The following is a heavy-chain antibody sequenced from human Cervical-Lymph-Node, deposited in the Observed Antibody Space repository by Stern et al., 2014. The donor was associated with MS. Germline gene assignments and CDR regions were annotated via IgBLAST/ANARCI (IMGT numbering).Heavy chain of an antibody. V-gene: IGHV5-51*03. Sequence: VQLGQSGGEVKKPGESLRISCKGSGYNFANYWIAWVRQMPGKGLEWMGIIYPLDSDTRYSPSFQGQVTMSADKSINTAYLQWSSLRASDTAIYYCARWWDSGTRRYIDNWGQGTLVTVSS. J-gene: IGHJ4*02. CDR3: ARWWDSGTRRYIDN. D-gene: IGHD2-15*01. CDR1: GYNFANYW. CDR2: IYPLDSDT.